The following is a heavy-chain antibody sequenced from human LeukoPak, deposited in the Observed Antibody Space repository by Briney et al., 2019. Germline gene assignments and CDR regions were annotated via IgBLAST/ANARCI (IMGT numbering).Heavy chain of an antibody. Sequence: SETLSVTCTVSGGSISSYYCSWIRQPPGKGLEWIGYIYYSGSTNYNPSLKSRVTISVDASKNQFSLKLSSVTAADTAVYYCAKTPGIAAAGPWFDPWGQGTLVTVSS. J-gene: IGHJ5*02. CDR1: GGSISSYY. V-gene: IGHV4-59*01. CDR2: IYYSGST. D-gene: IGHD6-13*01. CDR3: AKTPGIAAAGPWFDP.